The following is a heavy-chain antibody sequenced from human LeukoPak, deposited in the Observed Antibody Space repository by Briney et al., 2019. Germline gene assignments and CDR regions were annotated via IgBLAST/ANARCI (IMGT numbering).Heavy chain of an antibody. D-gene: IGHD1-26*01. J-gene: IGHJ4*02. Sequence: GGSLRLSCAASGFTFSNYGMHWVRQAPGKGLEGVAVIWYDGSNKYYADSVKGRFTISRDNSKNTLYLQMNSLRAEDTAVYYCGRSARGLWEFDYWGQGTLVTVSS. V-gene: IGHV3-33*01. CDR2: IWYDGSNK. CDR1: GFTFSNYG. CDR3: GRSARGLWEFDY.